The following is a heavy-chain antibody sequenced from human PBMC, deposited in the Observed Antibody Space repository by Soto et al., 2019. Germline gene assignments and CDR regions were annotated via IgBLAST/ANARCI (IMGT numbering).Heavy chain of an antibody. CDR3: ARERGGGSYYLHWCDP. CDR1: GGTFSSYA. CDR2: IIPIFGTT. J-gene: IGHJ5*02. D-gene: IGHD1-26*01. V-gene: IGHV1-69*12. Sequence: QVQLVQSGAEVKKPGSSVKVSCKASGGTFSSYAISWARQAPGQGLEWMGGIIPIFGTTNYAQNFQGRVTITADESTRTADMELSSLRSDDTAVYYCARERGGGSYYLHWCDPWGQGTLVTVSS.